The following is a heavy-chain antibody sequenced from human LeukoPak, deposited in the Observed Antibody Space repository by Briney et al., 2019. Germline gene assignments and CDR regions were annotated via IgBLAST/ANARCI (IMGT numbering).Heavy chain of an antibody. Sequence: PGGSLRLSCAASGFTFTIYTMSWVRQAPGKGLEWVSAISSTGSYIYYADSVRGRFTISRDNPGNVMYLQMDSLRAEDTAVYYCLRTAQSGPTGWFDPWGQGTLVTVSS. J-gene: IGHJ5*02. CDR3: LRTAQSGPTGWFDP. D-gene: IGHD1-1*01. CDR2: ISSTGSYI. CDR1: GFTFTIYT. V-gene: IGHV3-21*01.